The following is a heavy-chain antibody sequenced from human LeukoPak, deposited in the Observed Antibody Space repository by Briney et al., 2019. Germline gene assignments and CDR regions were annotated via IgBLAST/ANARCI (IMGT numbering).Heavy chain of an antibody. CDR1: GFTFSSYA. J-gene: IGHJ4*02. CDR3: ASGLY. CDR2: ISYDGSNK. Sequence: QPGGSLRLSCAASGFTFSSYAMHWVRQAPGKGLEWVAVISYDGSNKYYADSVKGRFTISRDNSKNTLYLQMNSLRAEDTAVYYCASGLYWGQGTLVTVSS. V-gene: IGHV3-30-3*01.